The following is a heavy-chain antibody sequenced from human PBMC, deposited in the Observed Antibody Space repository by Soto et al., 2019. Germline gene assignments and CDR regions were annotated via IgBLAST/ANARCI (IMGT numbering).Heavy chain of an antibody. CDR1: GYTFTSYD. J-gene: IGHJ5*02. V-gene: IGHV1-8*01. Sequence: QVQLVQSGAEVKKPGASVKVSCKASGYTFTSYDINWVRLATRQGLERRGGMNPKSGNTAYAQKFQGRVTMTRNTSISTAYMELSSLRSEDTVVYYCARLKHDSAVAWGQGTLVTVSS. D-gene: IGHD3-3*01. CDR3: ARLKHDSAVA. CDR2: MNPKSGNT.